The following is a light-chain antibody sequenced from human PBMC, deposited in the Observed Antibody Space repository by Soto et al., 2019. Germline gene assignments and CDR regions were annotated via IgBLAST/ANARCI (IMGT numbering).Light chain of an antibody. J-gene: IGKJ1*01. CDR1: QTISSF. V-gene: IGKV3-20*01. CDR3: QQYGGSPRT. Sequence: EIVLSQSPGTLSLSPGEEPTLSCRASQTISSFLAWYQQKRGQAPRLLIHGASNRATGIPDRFSGSGSGTDFTLTITRLEPEDFAVYYCQQYGGSPRTFGQGTKVDIK. CDR2: GAS.